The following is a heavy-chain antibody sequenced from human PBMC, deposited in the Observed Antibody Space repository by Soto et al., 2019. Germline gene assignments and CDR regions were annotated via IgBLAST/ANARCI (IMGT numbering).Heavy chain of an antibody. CDR2: INAGNGNT. J-gene: IGHJ4*02. CDR3: ASWPAYGGNSVLGYFDY. Sequence: ASVKVSCKASGYTFTSYAMHWVRQAPGQRLEWMGWINAGNGNTKYSQKFQGRVTITRDTSASTAYMELSSLRSEDTAVYYCASWPAYGGNSVLGYFDYGGQGTMVTVSS. D-gene: IGHD4-17*01. CDR1: GYTFTSYA. V-gene: IGHV1-3*01.